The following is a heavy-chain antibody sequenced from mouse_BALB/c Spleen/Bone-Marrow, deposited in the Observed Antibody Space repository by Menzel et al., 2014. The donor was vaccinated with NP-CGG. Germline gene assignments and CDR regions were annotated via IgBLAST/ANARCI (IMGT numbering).Heavy chain of an antibody. J-gene: IGHJ1*01. D-gene: IGHD1-2*01. CDR2: IYPSKVVT. Sequence: QVQLKQSGAELVKPGASVKLSCKVSGYTFTNYYVFWVKQRPEQSLEWIGEIYPSKVVTNFNEKFMSKATLTVDISSSTAYMHLSSLTSEDSAVYYCTRSGFYGYGSYFDVWGAGTTVTVSS. CDR3: TRSGFYGYGSYFDV. CDR1: GYTFTNYY. V-gene: IGHV1S81*02.